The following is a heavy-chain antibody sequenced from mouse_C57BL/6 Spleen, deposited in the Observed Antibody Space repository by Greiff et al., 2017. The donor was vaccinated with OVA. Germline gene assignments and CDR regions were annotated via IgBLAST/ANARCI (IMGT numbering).Heavy chain of an antibody. Sequence: VQLQQPGAELVRPGTSVKLSCKASGYTFTSYWMHWVKQRPGQGLEWIGVIDPSDSYTNYNQKFKGKATLTVDTSSSTAYMQLSSLTSEDSAVYYCAREYSGGFAYWGQGTLVTVSA. CDR3: AREYSGGFAY. D-gene: IGHD3-1*01. J-gene: IGHJ3*01. V-gene: IGHV1-59*01. CDR2: IDPSDSYT. CDR1: GYTFTSYW.